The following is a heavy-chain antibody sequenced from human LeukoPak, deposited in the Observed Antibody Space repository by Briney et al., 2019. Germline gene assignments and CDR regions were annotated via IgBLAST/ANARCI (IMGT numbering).Heavy chain of an antibody. CDR3: ARTRVLRFLEWSSSDVYMDV. D-gene: IGHD3-3*01. CDR2: INPNSGGT. Sequence: VASVKVSCKASGYTFTGYYMHWVRQAPGQGLEWMGWINPNSGGTNYAQKFQGRVTMTRDTSISTAYMELSRLRSDDTAVYYCARTRVLRFLEWSSSDVYMDVWGKGTTVTVSS. CDR1: GYTFTGYY. J-gene: IGHJ6*03. V-gene: IGHV1-2*02.